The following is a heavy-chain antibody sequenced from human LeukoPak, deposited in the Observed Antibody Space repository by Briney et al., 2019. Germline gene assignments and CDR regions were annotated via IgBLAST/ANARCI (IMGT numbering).Heavy chain of an antibody. CDR2: IKSKTDGGTT. CDR3: TTDWALDYYGSGSYYNEVDY. D-gene: IGHD3-10*01. Sequence: GGSLRLSCAASGFTFSNAWMSWVRQAPGKGLEWVVRIKSKTDGGTTDYAAPVKGRFTISRDDSKNTVYLQMNSLKTEDTAVYYRTTDWALDYYGSGSYYNEVDYWGQGTLVSVSS. J-gene: IGHJ4*02. V-gene: IGHV3-15*01. CDR1: GFTFSNAW.